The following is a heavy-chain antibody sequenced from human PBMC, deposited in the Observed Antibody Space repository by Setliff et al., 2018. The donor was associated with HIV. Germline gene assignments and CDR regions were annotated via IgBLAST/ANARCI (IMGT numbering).Heavy chain of an antibody. Sequence: PSETLSLTCTVSGGSISSSSYYWGWIRQPPGKGLEWIGNIYYSGATYYAPSLETRLTISVDTSTNQFSLNLTSVTAADTAMYFCAGDSGYPSNWFDPWGQGILVTVSS. V-gene: IGHV4-39*02. D-gene: IGHD3-22*01. J-gene: IGHJ5*02. CDR1: GGSISSSSYY. CDR3: AGDSGYPSNWFDP. CDR2: IYYSGAT.